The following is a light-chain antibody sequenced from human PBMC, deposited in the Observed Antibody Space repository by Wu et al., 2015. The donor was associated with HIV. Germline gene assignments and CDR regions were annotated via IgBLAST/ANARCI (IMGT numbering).Light chain of an antibody. J-gene: IGKJ1*01. CDR2: NAF. V-gene: IGKV1-16*01. Sequence: DIQMTQSPSSLSASVGDRVTITCRTSQTINNFLNWYQQKPGQAPKLLIYNAFSLYSGVPSRFSGSGSGTEFTLTISSLQPDDFATYYCQQYNSYPWTFGQGTKGGNQ. CDR1: QTINNF. CDR3: QQYNSYPWT.